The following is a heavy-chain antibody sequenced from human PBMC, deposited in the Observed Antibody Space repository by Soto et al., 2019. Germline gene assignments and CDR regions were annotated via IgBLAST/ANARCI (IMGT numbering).Heavy chain of an antibody. J-gene: IGHJ6*02. CDR3: GRDRDGGWFHMDV. CDR1: GFPFWHYG. V-gene: IGHV3-33*01. Sequence: QVRLVESGGGVVQPGRSLRLSCVGSGFPFWHYGMHWVRQAPGKGLEWVAVIWSDGKKESYADFVKGRFAISRDNFKDTLYLQMNSLRAEDTAVYYCGRDRDGGWFHMDVWGQGTTVTVSS. D-gene: IGHD6-19*01. CDR2: IWSDGKKE.